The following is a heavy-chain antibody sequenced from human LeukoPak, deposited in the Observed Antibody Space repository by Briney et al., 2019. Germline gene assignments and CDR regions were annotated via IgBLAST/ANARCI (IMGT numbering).Heavy chain of an antibody. CDR3: ARYHSTSSGYYALHI. J-gene: IGHJ3*02. Sequence: GESLKISCKGSGYIFTTYLIAWVRQMPGKGLEWMGIIYPAYSDTSYRPTFQGQVTISADKSISTASLQWRSLGASDTDTYYCARYHSTSSGYYALHIWGQGTMVTVSS. CDR2: IYPAYSDT. D-gene: IGHD3-22*01. V-gene: IGHV5-51*01. CDR1: GYIFTTYL.